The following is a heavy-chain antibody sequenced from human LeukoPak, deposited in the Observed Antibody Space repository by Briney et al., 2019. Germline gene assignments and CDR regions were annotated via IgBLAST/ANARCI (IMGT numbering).Heavy chain of an antibody. D-gene: IGHD3/OR15-3a*01. CDR3: ARHGREYYSFYYMDV. CDR2: ISISYSGST. J-gene: IGHJ6*03. Sequence: SETLSLTCAVSGGSISSSSYYWGWIRQPPGKGLEWIASISISYSGSTYYNPSLRSRVTISVDTSKNQFSLRLSSVTAADTAVYYCARHGREYYSFYYMDVWGKGPRSPSP. CDR1: GGSISSSSYY. V-gene: IGHV4-39*01.